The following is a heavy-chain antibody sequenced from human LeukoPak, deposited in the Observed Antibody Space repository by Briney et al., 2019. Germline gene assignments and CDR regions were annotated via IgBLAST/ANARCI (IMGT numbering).Heavy chain of an antibody. Sequence: SGPALVKPTQTLTLTCTFSGFSLGTSPMCVSWIRQPPGRALEWLARIDWNDDKYYSTSLKTRLTISKDTSKYQVVLTMTNMDPVDTATYYCARGGYKSHFDYWGQGTLVTVSS. CDR2: IDWNDDK. D-gene: IGHD5-24*01. V-gene: IGHV2-70*11. CDR3: ARGGYKSHFDY. J-gene: IGHJ4*02. CDR1: GFSLGTSPMC.